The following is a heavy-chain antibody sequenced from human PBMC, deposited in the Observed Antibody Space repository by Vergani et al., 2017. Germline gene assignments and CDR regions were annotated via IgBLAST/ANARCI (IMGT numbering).Heavy chain of an antibody. CDR3: ASDSGWYRGVDY. D-gene: IGHD6-19*01. CDR2: ISSSSSYI. CDR1: GFTSSSYS. V-gene: IGHV3-21*01. J-gene: IGHJ4*02. Sequence: DVQLVESGGGLAPPPGSPRLSCAASGFTSSSYSMNWVRQAPGKGLEWVSSISSSSSYIYYADSVKGRFTISRDNAKNSLYLQMNSLRAEDTAVYYCASDSGWYRGVDYWGQGTLVTVSS.